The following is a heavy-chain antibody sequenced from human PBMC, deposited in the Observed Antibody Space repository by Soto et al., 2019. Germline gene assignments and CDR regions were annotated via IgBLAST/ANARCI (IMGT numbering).Heavy chain of an antibody. CDR1: GFTFGTYN. Sequence: GESLKISCAASGFTFGTYNMNWVRQAPGKGLEWVSSISSSSSYIYYADSVKGRFTISRDNSKNSLYLQMNSLRAEDTAVYYCARGPSVAEPPDLWGRGTLVTVSS. V-gene: IGHV3-21*01. CDR2: ISSSSSYI. J-gene: IGHJ2*01. CDR3: ARGPSVAEPPDL. D-gene: IGHD1-26*01.